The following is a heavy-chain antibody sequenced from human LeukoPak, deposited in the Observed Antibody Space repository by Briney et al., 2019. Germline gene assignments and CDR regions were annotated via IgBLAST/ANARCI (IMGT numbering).Heavy chain of an antibody. CDR2: ITGSGGNT. V-gene: IGHV3-23*01. Sequence: XGSLRLSCAASGVIFSSYSMSWVRQAPGKGLEWVSVITGSGGNTYYADSVKGRFTISKDNSKNTVYLQMSSLRVDDTAVYYCAKAASSSWPSYYYGMDVWGQGTTVTVSS. CDR3: AKAASSSWPSYYYGMDV. D-gene: IGHD6-13*01. CDR1: GVIFSSYS. J-gene: IGHJ6*02.